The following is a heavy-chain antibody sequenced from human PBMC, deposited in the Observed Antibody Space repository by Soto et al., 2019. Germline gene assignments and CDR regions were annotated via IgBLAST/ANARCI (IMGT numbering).Heavy chain of an antibody. CDR1: GFTFSSYA. Sequence: PGGSLSLSCAASGFTFSSYAMPRVRQAPGKGLEWVAVTSYDGSNHYYADSVKGRFTTSRDNSKNTLYLQMNILRAEDKPVYYCARMVSIGYYYYWGQGTLVTVSS. D-gene: IGHD3-22*01. CDR3: ARMVSIGYYYY. J-gene: IGHJ4*02. CDR2: TSYDGSNH. V-gene: IGHV3-30-3*01.